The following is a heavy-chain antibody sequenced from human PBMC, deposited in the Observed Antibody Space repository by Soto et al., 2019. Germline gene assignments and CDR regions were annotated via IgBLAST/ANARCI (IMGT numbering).Heavy chain of an antibody. CDR1: GDYISNGGYY. J-gene: IGHJ4*02. CDR2: ISYSGST. D-gene: IGHD3-10*01. CDR3: ARKLNYGPNFDY. Sequence: SVTLSLTCTVAGDYISNGGYYWSWHSQHPGKGLEWIGYISYSGSTHYNPSLKSRITISVDTSRNQFSLKLSSVTAADTAVYYCARKLNYGPNFDYWGQGTLVTVSS. V-gene: IGHV4-31*03.